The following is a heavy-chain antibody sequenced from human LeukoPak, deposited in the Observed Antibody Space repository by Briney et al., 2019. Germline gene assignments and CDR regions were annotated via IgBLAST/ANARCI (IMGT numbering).Heavy chain of an antibody. CDR1: GGSTSSSSYY. Sequence: KASETLSLTCTVSGGSTSSSSYYWGWIRQPPGKGLEWIGGIYYSGSTYYNPSLKSRVTISVDTSKNQFSLKLSSVTAADTAVYYCARGAPYSYGSDPGIDNWGQGTLVTVSS. CDR3: ARGAPYSYGSDPGIDN. J-gene: IGHJ4*02. CDR2: IYYSGST. V-gene: IGHV4-39*07. D-gene: IGHD3-10*01.